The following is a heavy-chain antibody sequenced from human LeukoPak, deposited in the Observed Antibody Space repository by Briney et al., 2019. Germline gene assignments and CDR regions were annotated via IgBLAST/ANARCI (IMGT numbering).Heavy chain of an antibody. Sequence: GGSLRLSCAASGFTFSSYSMNWVRQAPGKGLEWVSSISSSSSYIYYADSVKGRFTISRDNAKKSLYLQMNSLRAEDTAVYYCAREVVNKNTYYYGSGSYMDYWGQGTLVTVSS. D-gene: IGHD3-10*01. CDR2: ISSSSSYI. V-gene: IGHV3-21*01. CDR3: AREVVNKNTYYYGSGSYMDY. J-gene: IGHJ4*02. CDR1: GFTFSSYS.